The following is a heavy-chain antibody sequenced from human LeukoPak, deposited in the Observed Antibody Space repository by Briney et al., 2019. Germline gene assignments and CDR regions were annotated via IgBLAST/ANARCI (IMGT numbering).Heavy chain of an antibody. J-gene: IGHJ5*02. V-gene: IGHV4-38-2*02. Sequence: PETLSLTCTVSGYSISSGYYWGWIRQPPGKGLEWIGSIYHSGSTYYNPSLKSRVTISVDTSKNQFSLKLSSVTAADTAVYYCAREFVVVPAADLQDDWFDPWGQGTLVTVSS. CDR1: GYSISSGYY. CDR3: AREFVVVPAADLQDDWFDP. CDR2: IYHSGST. D-gene: IGHD2-2*01.